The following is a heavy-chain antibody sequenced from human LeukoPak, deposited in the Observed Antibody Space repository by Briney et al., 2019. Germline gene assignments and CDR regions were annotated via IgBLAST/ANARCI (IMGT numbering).Heavy chain of an antibody. V-gene: IGHV4-39*01. CDR2: IYYSGST. CDR3: ARGTNWNDAGQFDY. J-gene: IGHJ4*02. CDR1: GGSISSSSYY. D-gene: IGHD1-1*01. Sequence: PSETLSLTCTVSGGSISSSSYYWGWIRQPPGKGLEWIGSIYYSGSTYYNPSLKSRVTISVDTSKNQFSLKLSSVTAADTAVYYCARGTNWNDAGQFDYWGQGTLVTVSS.